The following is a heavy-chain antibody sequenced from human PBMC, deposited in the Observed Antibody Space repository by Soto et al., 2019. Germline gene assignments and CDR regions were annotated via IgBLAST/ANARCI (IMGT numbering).Heavy chain of an antibody. J-gene: IGHJ4*02. CDR2: VSHSGST. V-gene: IGHV4-39*07. Sequence: SETLSLTCTVSGCSISSSSYYWGWIRQPPGKGLEWIGCVSHSGSTYYNPSLKSRVIISVDTSKNQFSLSLTSVTAADTAVYYCAREYTYGSNFFDCWGQGALVTVSS. D-gene: IGHD5-18*01. CDR3: AREYTYGSNFFDC. CDR1: GCSISSSSYY.